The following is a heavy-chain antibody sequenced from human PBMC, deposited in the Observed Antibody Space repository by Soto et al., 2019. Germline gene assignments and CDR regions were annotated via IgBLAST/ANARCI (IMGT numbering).Heavy chain of an antibody. J-gene: IGHJ4*02. D-gene: IGHD1-26*01. Sequence: ASVKVSCKASGYTFTGYYMHWVRQAPGQGLEWMGWINPNSGGTNYAQKFQGWVTMTRDTSISTAYMELSRLRSDDTAVYYCARDGGDGEVGATFPDYWGQGTLVTVSS. V-gene: IGHV1-2*04. CDR3: ARDGGDGEVGATFPDY. CDR2: INPNSGGT. CDR1: GYTFTGYY.